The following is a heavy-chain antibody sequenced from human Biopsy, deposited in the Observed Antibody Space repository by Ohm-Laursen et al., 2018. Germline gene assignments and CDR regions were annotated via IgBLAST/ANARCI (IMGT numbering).Heavy chain of an antibody. Sequence: SDTLSLTCQVSGESFSDYYWSRIRQSPGKGLEWIGEINHRGRSSYSPSLQSRVTISVDAPKNQFSLNMKSVTAADTAVYFCAREGGGLLPIRLTDFWGPGMMVTVSS. J-gene: IGHJ4*02. CDR3: AREGGGLLPIRLTDF. CDR2: INHRGRS. CDR1: GESFSDYY. V-gene: IGHV4-34*01. D-gene: IGHD1-26*01.